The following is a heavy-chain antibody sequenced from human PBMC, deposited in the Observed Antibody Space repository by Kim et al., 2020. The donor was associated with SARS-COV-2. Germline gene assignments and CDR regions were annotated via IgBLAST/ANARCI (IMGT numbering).Heavy chain of an antibody. CDR2: IRYSGKT. J-gene: IGHJ4*02. CDR3: AGLPDITGWPFDA. CDR1: VDSINSDY. Sequence: SETLSLTCTVSVDSINSDYWTWIRQPPGKGLEWIAYIRYSGKTAYNPSLRSRVAISIDPSKSHFALQLTSVTAADTAVYFCAGLPDITGWPFDAWGQGVLVTVSS. V-gene: IGHV4-59*01. D-gene: IGHD6-19*01.